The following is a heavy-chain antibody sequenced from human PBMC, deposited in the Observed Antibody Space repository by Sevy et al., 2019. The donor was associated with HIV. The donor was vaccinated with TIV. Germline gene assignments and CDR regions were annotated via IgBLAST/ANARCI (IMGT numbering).Heavy chain of an antibody. D-gene: IGHD2-21*01. J-gene: IGHJ6*02. Sequence: SETLSLICTVSGDSITNYYWSWIRQPPGKGLQWIGYHYYSGSTNYNPSLKSRVTISVDTSKNQISRKLSSVTAADTAVYYCARNSAYYYYGVDVWGPGTTVTVSS. CDR2: HYYSGST. CDR3: ARNSAYYYYGVDV. CDR1: GDSITNYY. V-gene: IGHV4-59*01.